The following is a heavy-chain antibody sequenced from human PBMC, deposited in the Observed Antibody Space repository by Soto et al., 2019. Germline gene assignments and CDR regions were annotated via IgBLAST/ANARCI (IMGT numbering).Heavy chain of an antibody. CDR1: GFTFRTYT. CDR3: ARDRGYDAHDFYYNAMDV. V-gene: IGHV3-21*01. Sequence: GGSRRRSWISSGFTFRTYTMNWVRQAPGKGLEWVSGIRGFSPYTFYAESVKGRFTISRDNAKNSLFLQMNSLRAEDTAVYYCARDRGYDAHDFYYNAMDVWGQGTTVTVSS. D-gene: IGHD2-15*01. CDR2: IRGFSPYT. J-gene: IGHJ6*02.